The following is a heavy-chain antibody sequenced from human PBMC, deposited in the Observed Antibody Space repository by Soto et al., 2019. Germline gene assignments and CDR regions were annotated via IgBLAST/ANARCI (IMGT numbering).Heavy chain of an antibody. D-gene: IGHD6-6*01. CDR2: IYYSEST. CDR1: GGSISSYY. Sequence: SETLSLTCTVSGGSISSYYWSWIRQPPGKGLQYIGYIYYSESTNYNPSLKSRVTISVDTSRNQFSLTLSSVTAADTAVYYCGRRGLSSSSTFRYHYYGMDVWGQGTTVTVSS. V-gene: IGHV4-59*08. J-gene: IGHJ6*02. CDR3: GRRGLSSSSTFRYHYYGMDV.